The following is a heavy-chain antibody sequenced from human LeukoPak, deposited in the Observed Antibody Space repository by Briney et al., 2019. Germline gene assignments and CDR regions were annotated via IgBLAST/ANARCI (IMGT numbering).Heavy chain of an antibody. V-gene: IGHV3-7*03. CDR2: IKQDGSEK. J-gene: IGHJ4*02. CDR3: AKDRGPITDY. CDR1: GFTFSSYW. D-gene: IGHD5-12*01. Sequence: GGSLRLSCAASGFTFSSYWMSWVRQAPGKGLEWVANIKQDGSEKYYVDSVKGRFTISRDNSKNTLYLQMNSLRAEDTAVYYCAKDRGPITDYWGQGTLVTVSS.